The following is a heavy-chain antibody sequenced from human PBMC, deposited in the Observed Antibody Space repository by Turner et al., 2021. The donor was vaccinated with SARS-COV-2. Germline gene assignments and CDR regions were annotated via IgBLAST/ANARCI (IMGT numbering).Heavy chain of an antibody. CDR1: GYTLIELS. CDR2: FDPEDVET. J-gene: IGHJ6*02. V-gene: IGHV1-24*01. D-gene: IGHD6-19*01. CDR3: ATVFAVAGLSYGMDV. Sequence: QVQLFLSGAEVKKPGASVKVSCKVSGYTLIELSMHWVRQAPGKGLEWMGGFDPEDVETIYAQKFQGRVTMTEDTSTDTAYMELSSLRSEDTAVYYCATVFAVAGLSYGMDVWGQGTTVTVSS.